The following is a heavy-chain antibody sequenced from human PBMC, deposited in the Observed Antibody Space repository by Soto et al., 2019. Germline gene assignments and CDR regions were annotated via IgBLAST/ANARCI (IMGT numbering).Heavy chain of an antibody. J-gene: IGHJ6*03. CDR1: GFSLSNARMG. D-gene: IGHD4-17*01. CDR3: ARILRGDYGHSYYYYYYMDV. Sequence: QVTLKESGPVLVKPTETLTLTCTVSGFSLSNARMGVSWIRQPPGKALEWLAHIFSNDEKSYSTSLKSRLTISKDTSKSQVVLTMTNMDPVDTATYYCARILRGDYGHSYYYYYYMDVWGKGTTVTVSS. V-gene: IGHV2-26*01. CDR2: IFSNDEK.